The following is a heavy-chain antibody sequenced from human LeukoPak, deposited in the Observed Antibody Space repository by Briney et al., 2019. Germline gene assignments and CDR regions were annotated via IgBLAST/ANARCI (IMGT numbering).Heavy chain of an antibody. J-gene: IGHJ6*04. CDR1: GFTFSSYS. CDR3: ARDPFIVATILRSHYYYGMDV. CDR2: ISYDGSNK. Sequence: GGSLRLSCAASGFTFSSYSMNWVRQAPGKGLEWVAVISYDGSNKYYADSVKGRFTISRDNSKNTLYLQMNSLRAEDTAVYYCARDPFIVATILRSHYYYGMDVWGKGTTATVSS. D-gene: IGHD5-12*01. V-gene: IGHV3-30*03.